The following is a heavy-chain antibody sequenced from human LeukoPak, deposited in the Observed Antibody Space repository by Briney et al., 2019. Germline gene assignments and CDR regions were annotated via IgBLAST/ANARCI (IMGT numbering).Heavy chain of an antibody. D-gene: IGHD1-1*01. CDR2: ISSSSSYI. Sequence: PGGSLRLSCAASGFTFSSYSMNWVRQAPGKRLEWVSSISSSSSYIYYADSVKGRFTISRDNAKNSLYLQMNSLRAEDTAVYYCARVGNWNDLYYYYMDVWGKGTTVTISS. V-gene: IGHV3-21*01. CDR3: ARVGNWNDLYYYYMDV. J-gene: IGHJ6*03. CDR1: GFTFSSYS.